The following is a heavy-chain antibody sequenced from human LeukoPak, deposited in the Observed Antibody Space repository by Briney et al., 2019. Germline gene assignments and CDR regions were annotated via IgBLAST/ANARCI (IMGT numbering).Heavy chain of an antibody. CDR2: INSDGSST. CDR3: ARGIAQAGFDP. J-gene: IGHJ5*02. Sequence: PGGSLRLSCAASGFTFSSYWMHWVRQAPGKGLVWVSRINSDGSSTSYADSVKGRFTISRDNAKNTLYLQMNSLRAEDTAVYYCARGIAQAGFDPWGQGTLVTVYS. CDR1: GFTFSSYW. V-gene: IGHV3-74*01.